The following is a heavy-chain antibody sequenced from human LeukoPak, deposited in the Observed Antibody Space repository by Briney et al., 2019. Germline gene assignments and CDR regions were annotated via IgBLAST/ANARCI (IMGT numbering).Heavy chain of an antibody. Sequence: PGGSLRLSCAASGFSFSSYEMNWVRQAPGKGLEWISYISASGTLTHYADSVEGRSTISRDNSKNTLYLQMNSLRAEDTAVYYCARDFSSSWAHYYYMDVWGKGTTVTISS. CDR1: GFSFSSYE. J-gene: IGHJ6*03. CDR3: ARDFSSSWAHYYYMDV. D-gene: IGHD6-13*01. CDR2: ISASGTLT. V-gene: IGHV3-48*03.